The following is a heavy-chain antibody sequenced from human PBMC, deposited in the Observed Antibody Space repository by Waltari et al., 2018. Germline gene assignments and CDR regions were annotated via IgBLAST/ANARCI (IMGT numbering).Heavy chain of an antibody. D-gene: IGHD5-12*01. V-gene: IGHV1-69*02. CDR3: ASQGMANRSDVDY. Sequence: QVPLVQSGAEVTKPGSSVNVSCTASGGTFSSYPISLVRPAPGQGLEWMGRIIPILGIANYAQKFQGRVTITADKSTSTAYMELSSLRSEDTAVYYCASQGMANRSDVDYWGQGTLVTVSS. CDR2: IIPILGIA. J-gene: IGHJ4*02. CDR1: GGTFSSYP.